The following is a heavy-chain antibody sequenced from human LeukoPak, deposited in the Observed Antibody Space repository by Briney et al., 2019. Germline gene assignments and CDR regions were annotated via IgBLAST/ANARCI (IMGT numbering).Heavy chain of an antibody. Sequence: PGGSLRLSCAASGFTFDDYGMSWVRQAPGKGLEWVSGIKWNGGSTVYADSVKGRFTISRDNAKNSLYLQMNSLRAEDTALYYCARNSGAGYYFYMDVWGKGTAVTVSS. CDR2: IKWNGGST. CDR3: ARNSGAGYYFYMDV. CDR1: GFTFDDYG. D-gene: IGHD3-10*01. V-gene: IGHV3-20*04. J-gene: IGHJ6*03.